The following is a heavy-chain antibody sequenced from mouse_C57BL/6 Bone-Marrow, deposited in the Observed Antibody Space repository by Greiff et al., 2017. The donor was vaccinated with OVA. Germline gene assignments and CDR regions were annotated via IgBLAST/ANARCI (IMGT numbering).Heavy chain of an antibody. CDR3: ARDYGSSYYFDY. V-gene: IGHV5-4*01. J-gene: IGHJ2*01. D-gene: IGHD1-1*01. Sequence: EVKVEESGGGLVKPGGSLKLSCAASGFTFSSYAMSWVRQTPEKRLEWVATISDGGSYTYYPDNVKGRFTISRDNAKNNLYLQMSHLKSEDTAMYYGARDYGSSYYFDYWGKGTTLTVSS. CDR2: ISDGGSYT. CDR1: GFTFSSYA.